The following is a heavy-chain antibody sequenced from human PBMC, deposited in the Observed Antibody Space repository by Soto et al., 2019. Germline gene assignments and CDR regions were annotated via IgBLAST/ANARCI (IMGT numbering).Heavy chain of an antibody. CDR1: GFTFSSYA. Sequence: GGSLRLSCAASGFTFSSYAMSWVRQAPGKGLEWVSAISGSGGSTYYADSVKGRFTISRDNSKNTLYLQMNSLRAEDTAVYYCAKDLRWTTWSYGMDVWGQGTTVTVSS. V-gene: IGHV3-23*01. J-gene: IGHJ6*02. D-gene: IGHD4-4*01. CDR3: AKDLRWTTWSYGMDV. CDR2: ISGSGGST.